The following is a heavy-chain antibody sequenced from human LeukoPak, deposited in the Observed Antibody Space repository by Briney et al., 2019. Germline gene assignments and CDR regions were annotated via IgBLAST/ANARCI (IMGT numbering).Heavy chain of an antibody. D-gene: IGHD4-23*01. Sequence: GGSLRLSCAASGFTFSSYGMRWVRRAPGKGLEWVAFIRYDGSNKYYADSVKGRFTISRDNSKNTLYLQMNSLRAEDTAVYYCARDYGGSSPFDYWGQGTLVTVSS. CDR2: IRYDGSNK. V-gene: IGHV3-30*02. J-gene: IGHJ4*02. CDR3: ARDYGGSSPFDY. CDR1: GFTFSSYG.